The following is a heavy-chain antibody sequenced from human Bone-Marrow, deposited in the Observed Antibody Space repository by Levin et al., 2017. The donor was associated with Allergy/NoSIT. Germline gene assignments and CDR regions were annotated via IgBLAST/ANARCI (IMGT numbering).Heavy chain of an antibody. CDR3: VRVPVGTAGAYFDT. Sequence: AGGSLRLSCTASGFNFYTHGMHWVRQAPGKGLQWLALIWDDGTNDNYADSVKGRFTISRDNSKNTLYLQMNGLRVDDTAVYYCVRVPVGTAGAYFDTWGRGTLVTVSS. CDR2: IWDDGTND. V-gene: IGHV3-33*01. D-gene: IGHD6-13*01. J-gene: IGHJ5*02. CDR1: GFNFYTHG.